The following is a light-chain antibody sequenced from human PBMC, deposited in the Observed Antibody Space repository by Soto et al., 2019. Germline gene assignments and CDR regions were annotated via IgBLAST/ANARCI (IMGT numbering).Light chain of an antibody. CDR2: DAS. CDR3: QQRSNWPIT. CDR1: QSVSSY. V-gene: IGKV3-11*01. J-gene: IGKJ5*01. Sequence: EIVLTQSPASPCLSPGERAPPPCRASQSVSSYLAWYQQKPGQAPRLLIYDASNRATGIPARFSGSGSGTDFTLTISSLEPEDFAVYYCQQRSNWPITFGQGTQLEIK.